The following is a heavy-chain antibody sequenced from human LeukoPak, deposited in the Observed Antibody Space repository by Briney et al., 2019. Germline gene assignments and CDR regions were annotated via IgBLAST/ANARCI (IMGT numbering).Heavy chain of an antibody. Sequence: GGSLRLSCAASGFTVSSNYMSWVRQAPGKGLEWVSVIYSGGSTYYADSVKGRFTISRDNSKNTLYLQMNSLRAEDTAVYYCAREDHFDWLLSLDYWGQGTLVTVSS. J-gene: IGHJ4*02. CDR2: IYSGGST. D-gene: IGHD3-9*01. V-gene: IGHV3-53*01. CDR3: AREDHFDWLLSLDY. CDR1: GFTVSSNY.